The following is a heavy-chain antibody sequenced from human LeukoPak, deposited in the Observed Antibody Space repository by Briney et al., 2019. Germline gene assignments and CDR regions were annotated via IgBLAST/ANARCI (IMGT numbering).Heavy chain of an antibody. CDR2: INPNSGGT. CDR1: GYTFTGYY. CDR3: ASLYFWSGYYAY. Sequence: ASVKVSCKASGYTFTGYYMHWVRQAPGQGLEWMGWINPNSGGTNYAQKFQGRVTMTRDTSISTAYMELSGLRSDDTAVYYCASLYFWSGYYAYWGQGTLVTVSS. V-gene: IGHV1-2*02. D-gene: IGHD3-3*01. J-gene: IGHJ4*02.